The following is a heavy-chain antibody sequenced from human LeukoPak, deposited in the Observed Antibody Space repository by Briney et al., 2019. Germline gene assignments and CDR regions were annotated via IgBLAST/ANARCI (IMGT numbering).Heavy chain of an antibody. CDR2: ISGSGGST. Sequence: GGSLRLSCAASGFTFSSYAMSWVRQAPGKGLEWVSAISGSGGSTYYADSVKGRFIISRDNSKNTLSLQLNSLRPEDTALYYCAKHFCTGLDCSLFDSWGQGTLVTVSS. CDR3: AKHFCTGLDCSLFDS. CDR1: GFTFSSYA. J-gene: IGHJ4*02. D-gene: IGHD3/OR15-3a*01. V-gene: IGHV3-23*01.